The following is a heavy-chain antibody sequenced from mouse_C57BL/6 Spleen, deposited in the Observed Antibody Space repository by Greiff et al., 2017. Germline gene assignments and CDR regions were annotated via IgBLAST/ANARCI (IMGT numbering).Heavy chain of an antibody. CDR3: EREILLRFYAMDY. V-gene: IGHV1-39*01. D-gene: IGHD1-1*01. CDR1: GYSFTDYN. CDR2: INPNYGTT. Sequence: VQLKESGPELVKPGASVKISCKASGYSFTDYNMNWVKQSNGKSLEWIGVINPNYGTTSYNQKFKGKATLTVYQSSSTAYMPLKSLTSVNSADNDCEREILLRFYAMDYWGQGTSLTVSS. J-gene: IGHJ4*01.